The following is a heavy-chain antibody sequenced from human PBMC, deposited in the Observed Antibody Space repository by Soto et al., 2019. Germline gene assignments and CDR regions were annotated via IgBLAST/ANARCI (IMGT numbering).Heavy chain of an antibody. V-gene: IGHV3-23*01. Sequence: GGSLSLSCAASGFPFSSYAMSWVRQAPGKGLEWVSAISGSGGSTYYADSVKGRFTISRDNSKNTLYLQMNSLRAEDTAVYYCAKDGTVTSAFDYWGQGTLVTVSS. CDR3: AKDGTVTSAFDY. J-gene: IGHJ4*02. D-gene: IGHD4-17*01. CDR2: ISGSGGST. CDR1: GFPFSSYA.